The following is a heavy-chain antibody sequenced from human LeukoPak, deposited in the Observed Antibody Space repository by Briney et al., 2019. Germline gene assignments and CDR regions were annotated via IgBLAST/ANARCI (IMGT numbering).Heavy chain of an antibody. CDR2: INHGGST. J-gene: IGHJ4*02. CDR3: ARRAGMTSVDY. V-gene: IGHV4-34*01. D-gene: IGHD2-2*01. Sequence: SETLSPTCTVSGGSISSYFWTWIRQPPGKGLEWIGEINHGGSTNYNPALKSRVTISVDTSKSQFSLKLTSATAADTAVYYCARRAGMTSVDYWGQGTLVTVSS. CDR1: GGSISSYF.